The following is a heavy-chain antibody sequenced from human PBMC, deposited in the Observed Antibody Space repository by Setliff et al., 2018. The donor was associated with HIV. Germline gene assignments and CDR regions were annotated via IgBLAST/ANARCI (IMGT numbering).Heavy chain of an antibody. Sequence: PSETLSLTCAVSGYSVSSSYWWGWIRQPPGKGLEWIGWIGYIYKGGSTYYNPSLKSRVTMSVDTSKNHFSLKLRSVTAVDTAVYYCARSALWFGEADWYFDLWGRGALVTVSS. CDR3: ARSALWFGEADWYFDL. J-gene: IGHJ2*01. V-gene: IGHV4-28*01. CDR2: IYKGGST. CDR1: GYSVSSSYW. D-gene: IGHD3-10*01.